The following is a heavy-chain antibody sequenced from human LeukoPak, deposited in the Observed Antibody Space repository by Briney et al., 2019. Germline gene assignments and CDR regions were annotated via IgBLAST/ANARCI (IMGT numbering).Heavy chain of an antibody. CDR2: IYYSGST. Sequence: SETLSLTCTVSGGSISSYYWSWIRQPPGEGLEWIGYIYYSGSTNYNPSLKSRVTISVDTSKNQFSLELSSVTAADTAVYYCARKAGTYYYDSSGYVSSSGAFDIWGQGTMVTVSS. J-gene: IGHJ3*02. CDR1: GGSISSYY. CDR3: ARKAGTYYYDSSGYVSSSGAFDI. V-gene: IGHV4-59*08. D-gene: IGHD3-22*01.